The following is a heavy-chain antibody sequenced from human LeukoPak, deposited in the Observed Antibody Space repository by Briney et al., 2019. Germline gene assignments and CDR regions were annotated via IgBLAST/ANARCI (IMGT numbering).Heavy chain of an antibody. Sequence: GGSLRLSCAASGFTFSSYSMNWVRQAPGKGLEWVSSISSSSSYIYYADSVKGRFTISRDNAKNSLYLQMNSLRAEDTAVYYCAKDETDSSGPMFDYWGQGTLVTVSS. CDR3: AKDETDSSGPMFDY. D-gene: IGHD6-19*01. J-gene: IGHJ4*02. CDR1: GFTFSSYS. V-gene: IGHV3-21*04. CDR2: ISSSSSYI.